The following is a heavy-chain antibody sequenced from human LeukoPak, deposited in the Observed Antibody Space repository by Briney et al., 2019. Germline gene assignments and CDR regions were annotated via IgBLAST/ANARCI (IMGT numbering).Heavy chain of an antibody. J-gene: IGHJ4*02. CDR1: GFTFSSYA. Sequence: TGGSLRLSCAASGFTFSSYAMHWVRQAPGKGLEWVAVISYDGSNKYYADSVKGRFTISRDNSRNTLYLKMNSLRAEDTAVYYCARGPGDTAFPTPYDYWGQGSLVTVSS. CDR2: ISYDGSNK. D-gene: IGHD5-18*01. V-gene: IGHV3-30-3*01. CDR3: ARGPGDTAFPTPYDY.